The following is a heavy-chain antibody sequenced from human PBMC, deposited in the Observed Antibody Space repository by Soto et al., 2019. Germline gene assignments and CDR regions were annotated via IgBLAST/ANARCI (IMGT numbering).Heavy chain of an antibody. CDR2: IYHSGST. D-gene: IGHD1-26*01. J-gene: IGHJ4*02. Sequence: SETLSLTCAVSDGSISSGGYSWSWIRQPPGKGLEWIGYIYHSGSTYYNPSLKSRVTISVDRSKNQFSLKLSSVTAADTAVYYCARRLGGTYLVYWGQGTLVTVSS. V-gene: IGHV4-30-2*01. CDR3: ARRLGGTYLVY. CDR1: DGSISSGGYS.